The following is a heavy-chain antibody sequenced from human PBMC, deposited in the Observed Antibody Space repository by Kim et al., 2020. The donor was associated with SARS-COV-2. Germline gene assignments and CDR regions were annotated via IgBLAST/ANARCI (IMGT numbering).Heavy chain of an antibody. CDR1: GGSISSGGYS. CDR3: ARGPRPYCSSTSCYKGAFDY. CDR2: IYHSGST. Sequence: SETLSLTCAVSGGSISSGGYSWSWIRQPPRKGLEWIGYIYHSGSTYYNPSLKSRVTISVDRSKNQFSLKLSSVTAADTAVYYCARGPRPYCSSTSCYKGAFDYWGQGTLVTVSS. J-gene: IGHJ4*02. D-gene: IGHD2-2*02. V-gene: IGHV4-30-2*01.